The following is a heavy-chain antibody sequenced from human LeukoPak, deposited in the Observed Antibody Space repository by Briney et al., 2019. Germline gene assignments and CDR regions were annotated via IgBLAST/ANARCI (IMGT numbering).Heavy chain of an antibody. J-gene: IGHJ4*02. CDR2: IKEDGSQK. V-gene: IGHV3-7*01. CDR3: ARGGAPEYSYGYHFDS. CDR1: RFTFSSYW. Sequence: PGGSLRLSCAASRFTFSSYWMSWVRQAPGKGLEWVANIKEDGSQKYYLDSLKGRFTISRDNAKNSLYLQMNSLTAEDTAVYYCARGGAPEYSYGYHFDSWGQGTLVTVSS. D-gene: IGHD5-18*01.